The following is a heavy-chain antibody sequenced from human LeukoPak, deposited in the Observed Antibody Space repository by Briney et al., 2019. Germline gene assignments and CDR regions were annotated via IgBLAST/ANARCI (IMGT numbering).Heavy chain of an antibody. D-gene: IGHD1-7*01. CDR3: ARGGLELPARWFDP. CDR1: GYTFTSYC. CDR2: IIPIFGTA. Sequence: ASVKVSCKASGYTFTSYCMHWVRQAPGQGLEWMGGIIPIFGTANYAQKFQGRVTITADESTSTAYMELSSLRSEDTAVYYCARGGLELPARWFDPWGQGTLVTVSS. V-gene: IGHV1-69*13. J-gene: IGHJ5*02.